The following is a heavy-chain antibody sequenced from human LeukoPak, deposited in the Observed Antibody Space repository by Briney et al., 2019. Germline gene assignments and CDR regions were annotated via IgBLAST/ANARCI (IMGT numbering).Heavy chain of an antibody. D-gene: IGHD5-18*01. Sequence: PSQTLSLTCTVSGGSISSGSYYWTWIRQPPGKGLEWIGYIYYSGSTNYNPSLKSRVNISVDTSKNQFSLKLTSVTAADTAVYYCARDRGYSYGFDYWGQGTLVTVSS. CDR2: IYYSGST. CDR3: ARDRGYSYGFDY. V-gene: IGHV4-61*01. CDR1: GGSISSGSYY. J-gene: IGHJ4*02.